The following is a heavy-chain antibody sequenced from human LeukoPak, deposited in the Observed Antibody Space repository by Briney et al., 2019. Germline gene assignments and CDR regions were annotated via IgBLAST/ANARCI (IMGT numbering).Heavy chain of an antibody. CDR1: GGSFSGYY. V-gene: IGHV4-34*01. D-gene: IGHD6-13*01. CDR3: ARRGQQLRHRRLNWFDP. Sequence: SSETLSLTCAVYGGSFSGYYWSWIRQPPGKGLEWIGEINHSGSTNYNPSLKSRVTISVDTSKNQFSLKLSSVTAADTAVYYCARRGQQLRHRRLNWFDPWGQGTLVTVSS. CDR2: INHSGST. J-gene: IGHJ5*02.